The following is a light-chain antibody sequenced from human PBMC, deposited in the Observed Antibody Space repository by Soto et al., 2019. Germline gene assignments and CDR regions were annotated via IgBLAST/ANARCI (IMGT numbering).Light chain of an antibody. Sequence: QSVLTQPASVSGSPGQSITISCSGVSGDVGNYNLVSWYQQYPGKAPALLIYEDDKRPSGVSNRFSGSKSDSTASLTISGLQAEDEADYYCGLYLGGTSVFGGGTQLTVL. CDR2: EDD. CDR1: SGDVGNYNL. V-gene: IGLV2-14*02. J-gene: IGLJ7*01. CDR3: GLYLGGTSV.